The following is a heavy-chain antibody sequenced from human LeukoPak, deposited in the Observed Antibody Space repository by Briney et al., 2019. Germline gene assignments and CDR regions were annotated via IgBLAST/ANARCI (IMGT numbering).Heavy chain of an antibody. D-gene: IGHD2-2*01. CDR2: INSDGSST. J-gene: IGHJ4*02. Sequence: TGGSLRLSCAASGFTFSNYWMHWVRQAPGKGLVWVSHINSDGSSTSYADSVKGRFTISRDDAKNSLYLQMNSLRAEDTAVYYCARAGYCSSTSCYEVGYFDYWGQGTLVTVSS. V-gene: IGHV3-74*01. CDR3: ARAGYCSSTSCYEVGYFDY. CDR1: GFTFSNYW.